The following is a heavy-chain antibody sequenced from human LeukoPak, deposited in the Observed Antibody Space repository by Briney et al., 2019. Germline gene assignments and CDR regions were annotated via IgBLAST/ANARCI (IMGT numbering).Heavy chain of an antibody. CDR2: LHHTGSA. V-gene: IGHV4-39*01. Sequence: KSSETLSLTCTVSGGSISNSDYLWGRVRQAPGKGLEWIGSLHHTGSAFYHPSLKSRASVSADTSRNQFSLKLTSATAADTSVYFCARVVVTGAFSSWFDPWGQGILVSVSS. CDR3: ARVVVTGAFSSWFDP. D-gene: IGHD2-15*01. J-gene: IGHJ5*02. CDR1: GGSISNSDYL.